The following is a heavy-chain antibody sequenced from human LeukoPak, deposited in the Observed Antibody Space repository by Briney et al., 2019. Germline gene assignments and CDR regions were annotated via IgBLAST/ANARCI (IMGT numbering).Heavy chain of an antibody. CDR3: ARVGDSSRYGMDV. CDR2: IYRGGST. D-gene: IGHD2-21*02. V-gene: IGHV3-66*01. CDR1: GFNVSTNY. Sequence: GGSLSLSCAAPGFNVSTNYMSWVRQAPGKGLEWVSVIYRGGSTYYADSVKGRFTISRDNSKNTLYLQMNSLRAEDTAAYYCARVGDSSRYGMDVWGQGTTVTVSS. J-gene: IGHJ6*02.